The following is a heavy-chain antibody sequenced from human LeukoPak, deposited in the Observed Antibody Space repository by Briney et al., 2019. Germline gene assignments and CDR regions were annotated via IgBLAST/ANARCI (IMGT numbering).Heavy chain of an antibody. Sequence: GSSVKVSCKASGGTFSSYAISWVRQAPGQGLEWMGRIIPILGIANYALKFQGRVTITADKSTSTAYMELSSLRSEDTAVYYCARYYYDSSGYRVRFDYWGQGTLVTVSS. V-gene: IGHV1-69*04. D-gene: IGHD3-22*01. J-gene: IGHJ4*02. CDR1: GGTFSSYA. CDR2: IIPILGIA. CDR3: ARYYYDSSGYRVRFDY.